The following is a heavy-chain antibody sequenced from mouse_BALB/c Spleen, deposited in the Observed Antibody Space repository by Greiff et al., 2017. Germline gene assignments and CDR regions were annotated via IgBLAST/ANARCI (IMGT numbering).Heavy chain of an antibody. D-gene: IGHD1-1*02. CDR1: GYTFTSYV. CDR3: ARFYGSNAMDY. V-gene: IGHV1-14*01. Sequence: EVQLQQSGPELVKPGASVKMSCKASGYTFTSYVVHWVKQKPGQGLEWIGYINPYNDGTKYNEKFKGKATLTSDKSSSTAYMELSSLTSEDYTVYYCARFYGSNAMDYWGQGTSVTVSS. CDR2: INPYNDGT. J-gene: IGHJ4*01.